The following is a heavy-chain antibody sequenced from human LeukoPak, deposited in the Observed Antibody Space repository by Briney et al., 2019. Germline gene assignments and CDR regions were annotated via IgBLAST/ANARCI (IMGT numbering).Heavy chain of an antibody. J-gene: IGHJ4*02. V-gene: IGHV1-3*01. CDR3: ARDKCSGDYCYLFDY. D-gene: IGHD2-15*01. Sequence: ASVKVSCKASGYILTSYVMHWVRQAPGQRLEWMGWINAGNGDIKYSQEFQGRVTITRDTSANTAHMELSGLRSEDTAVYYCARDKCSGDYCYLFDYWGQGTLVTVSS. CDR1: GYILTSYV. CDR2: INAGNGDI.